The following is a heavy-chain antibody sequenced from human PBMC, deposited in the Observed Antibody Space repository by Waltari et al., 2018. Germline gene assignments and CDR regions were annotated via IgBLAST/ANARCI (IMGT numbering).Heavy chain of an antibody. J-gene: IGHJ6*03. D-gene: IGHD4-17*01. Sequence: QLQLQESGPGLVKPSETLSLTCTVSGGSISSSSYYWGWIRQPPGKGLEWIGSIYYSGSTYYNPSLKSRVTISVDTSKNQFSLKLSSVTAADTAVYYCARQNPYGDYVGDYYYYYYMDVWGKGTTVTVSS. CDR2: IYYSGST. V-gene: IGHV4-39*01. CDR3: ARQNPYGDYVGDYYYYYYMDV. CDR1: GGSISSSSYY.